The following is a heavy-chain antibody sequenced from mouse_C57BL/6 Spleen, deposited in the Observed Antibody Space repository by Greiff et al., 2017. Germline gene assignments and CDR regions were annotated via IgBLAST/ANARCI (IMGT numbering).Heavy chain of an antibody. CDR1: GYTFTDHT. CDR2: IYPRDGST. CDR3: ERQDYDGSGYSARDY. J-gene: IGHJ4*01. Sequence: QVQLQQSDAELVKPGASVKISCKVSGYTFTDHTIHWMKQRPEQGLEWIGYIYPRDGSTKYNEKFKGKATLTADKSSSTAYMQLNSLTSEDSAVYFCERQDYDGSGYSARDYWGQGPSATVSS. D-gene: IGHD1-1*01. V-gene: IGHV1-78*01.